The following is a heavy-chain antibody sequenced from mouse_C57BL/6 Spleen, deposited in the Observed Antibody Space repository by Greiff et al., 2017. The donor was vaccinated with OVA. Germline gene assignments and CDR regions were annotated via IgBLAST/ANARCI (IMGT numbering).Heavy chain of an antibody. CDR3: ARPPTGVAEDWYFDV. V-gene: IGHV1-72*01. CDR2: IDPNSGGT. J-gene: IGHJ1*03. CDR1: GYTFTSYW. D-gene: IGHD1-1*01. Sequence: QVQLQQPGAELVKPGASVKLSCKASGYTFTSYWMHWVKQRPGRGLEWIGRIDPNSGGTKYNEKFKSKATLTVDKPSSTAYMQLSSLTSEDSAVYDCARPPTGVAEDWYFDVWGTGTTVTVSS.